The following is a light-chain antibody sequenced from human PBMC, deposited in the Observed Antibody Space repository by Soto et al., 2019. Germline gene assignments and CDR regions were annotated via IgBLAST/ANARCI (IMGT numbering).Light chain of an antibody. J-gene: IGLJ1*01. V-gene: IGLV1-44*01. CDR2: SNN. CDR3: AAWDDSLNGYV. Sequence: QSVLTQPPSASGTPGQRVTISRSESSSNIGSNTVHWYQQLPGTAPKLLIYSNNQRPSGVPDRFSGSKSGTSASLAISGLQSEDEADYYCAAWDDSLNGYVFGTGTKVTVL. CDR1: SSNIGSNT.